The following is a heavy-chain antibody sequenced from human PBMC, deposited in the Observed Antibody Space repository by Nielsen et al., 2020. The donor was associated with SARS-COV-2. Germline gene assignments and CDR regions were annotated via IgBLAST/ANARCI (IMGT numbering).Heavy chain of an antibody. V-gene: IGHV3-30-3*01. CDR1: GFTFDDYA. CDR2: ISYDGSNK. CDR3: ARAYYYDSSGYYYYYYGMDV. Sequence: LSLTCAASGFTFDDYAMHWARQAPGKGLEWVAVISYDGSNKYYADSVKGRFTISRDNSKNTLYLQMNSLRAEDTAVYYCARAYYYDSSGYYYYYYGMDVWGQGTTVTVSS. D-gene: IGHD3-22*01. J-gene: IGHJ6*02.